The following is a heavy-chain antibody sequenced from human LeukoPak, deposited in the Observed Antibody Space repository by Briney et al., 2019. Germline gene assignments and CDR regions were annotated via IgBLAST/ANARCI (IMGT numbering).Heavy chain of an antibody. Sequence: SQTLSLTCTVSGGSISSGGYYWSWIRQLPGKGLKCIGFIYYSGSTFYNPSLKSRVTISIDTSKNQFSLKLSSVTAADTAVYYCASLYYFDSSGYYYGKADIWGQGTMVTVSS. CDR3: ASLYYFDSSGYYYGKADI. CDR2: IYYSGST. V-gene: IGHV4-31*03. J-gene: IGHJ3*02. D-gene: IGHD3-22*01. CDR1: GGSISSGGYY.